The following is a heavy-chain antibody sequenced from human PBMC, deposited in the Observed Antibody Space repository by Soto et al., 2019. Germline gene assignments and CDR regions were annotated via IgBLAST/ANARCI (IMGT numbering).Heavy chain of an antibody. CDR3: ARNGLVAATSARYYYYGMDV. D-gene: IGHD2-15*01. CDR2: IWYDGSNK. J-gene: IGHJ6*02. CDR1: GFTFSSYG. V-gene: IGHV3-33*01. Sequence: QVQLVESGGGVVQPGRSLRLSCAASGFTFSSYGMHWVRQAPGKGLEWVAVIWYDGSNKYYADSVKGRFTNSRDNSKNTLYLQMNSLRAEDTAVYYCARNGLVAATSARYYYYGMDVWGQGTTVTVSS.